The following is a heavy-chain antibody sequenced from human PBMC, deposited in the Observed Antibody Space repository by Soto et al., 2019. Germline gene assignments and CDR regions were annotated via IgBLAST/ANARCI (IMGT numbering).Heavy chain of an antibody. CDR3: ARGLLLWFGELLYGGDDAFDI. D-gene: IGHD3-10*01. J-gene: IGHJ3*02. CDR2: MNPNSGNT. CDR1: GYTFTSYD. Sequence: ASVKVSCKASGYTFTSYDINWVRQATGQGLEWMGWMNPNSGNTGYAQKFRGRVTMTRNTSISTAYMELSSLRSEDTAVYYCARGLLLWFGELLYGGDDAFDIWGQGTMVTVSS. V-gene: IGHV1-8*01.